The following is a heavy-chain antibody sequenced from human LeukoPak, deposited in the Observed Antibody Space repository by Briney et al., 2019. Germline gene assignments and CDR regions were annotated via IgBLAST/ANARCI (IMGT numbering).Heavy chain of an antibody. D-gene: IGHD6-13*01. J-gene: IGHJ5*02. CDR3: ARVQQPDWFDP. V-gene: IGHV3-21*01. Sequence: GGSLRLSCAASGFTFSSYSMNWVRQAPGKGLEWVSSISSSSSYIYYADSVKGRFTISRDNAKNSLYPQMNSLRAEDTAVYYCARVQQPDWFDPWGQGTLVTVSS. CDR2: ISSSSSYI. CDR1: GFTFSSYS.